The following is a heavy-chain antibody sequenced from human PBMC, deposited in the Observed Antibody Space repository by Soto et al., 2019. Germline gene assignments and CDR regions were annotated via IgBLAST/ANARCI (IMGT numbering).Heavy chain of an antibody. CDR1: GSSFSGYY. J-gene: IGHJ6*03. D-gene: IGHD2-2*01. V-gene: IGHV4-34*01. Sequence: SETPSPSCAFCGSSFSGYYWSWFRQPPGKGLEWSGENNHSGSTNYNPSPNSRLTILVDTSKNHYSLQLLSVAAADTAVYFAVGRGLYYYSYYMDVWGKGTTVTVSS. CDR3: VGRGLYYYSYYMDV. CDR2: NNHSGST.